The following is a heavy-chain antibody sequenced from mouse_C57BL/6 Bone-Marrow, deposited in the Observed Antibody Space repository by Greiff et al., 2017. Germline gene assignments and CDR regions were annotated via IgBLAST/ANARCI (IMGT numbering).Heavy chain of an antibody. CDR3: ASYYGNSYWYFDV. V-gene: IGHV1-64*01. D-gene: IGHD2-1*01. CDR1: GYTFTSYW. Sequence: QVQLQQSGAELVKPGASVKLSCKASGYTFTSYWMHWVKQRPGQGLEWIGMIHPNSGSTNYNEKFKSKGTLTVDKSSSTAYMQLSSLTSEDSAVYYCASYYGNSYWYFDVWGTGTTVTVSS. J-gene: IGHJ1*03. CDR2: IHPNSGST.